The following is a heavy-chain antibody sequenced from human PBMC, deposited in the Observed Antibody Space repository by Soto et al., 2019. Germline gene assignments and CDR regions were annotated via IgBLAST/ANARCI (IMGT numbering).Heavy chain of an antibody. D-gene: IGHD6-13*01. V-gene: IGHV3-30-3*01. CDR3: ARGPRSSSWYNWFDP. J-gene: IGHJ5*02. CDR1: GFTFSSYA. CDR2: ISYDGSNK. Sequence: GGSLRLSCAASGFTFSSYAMHWVRQAPGKGLEWVAVISYDGSNKYYADSVKRRFTISRDNSKNTLYLQMNSLRAEDTAVYYCARGPRSSSWYNWFDPWGQGTLVTVSS.